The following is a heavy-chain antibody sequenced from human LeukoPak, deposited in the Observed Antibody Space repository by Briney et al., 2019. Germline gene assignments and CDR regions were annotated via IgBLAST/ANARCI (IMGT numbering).Heavy chain of an antibody. CDR3: ARARHSVFFYYPMDV. D-gene: IGHD3-10*01. CDR2: INHSGST. Sequence: SQTLSLTCTVSGGSISSGSYYWSWIRQPPGKGLEWIGEINHSGSTNYNPSLKSRVTMSVDTSKDQISLELSSVTAADTAVYYCARARHSVFFYYPMDVWGQGTTVTVSS. V-gene: IGHV4-39*07. CDR1: GGSISSGSYY. J-gene: IGHJ6*02.